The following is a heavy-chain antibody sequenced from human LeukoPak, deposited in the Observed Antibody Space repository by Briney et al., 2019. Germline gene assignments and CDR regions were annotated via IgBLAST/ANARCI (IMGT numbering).Heavy chain of an antibody. Sequence: PETLSLTCTVSGGSISSYYWSWIRQPPGKGLEWIGYIYYSGSTNYNPSLKSRVTISVDTSKNQFSLKLSSVTAADTAVYYCAREGPGYSSTTPAYYYYYMDVWGKGTTVTISS. CDR1: GGSISSYY. D-gene: IGHD6-13*01. J-gene: IGHJ6*03. V-gene: IGHV4-59*01. CDR2: IYYSGST. CDR3: AREGPGYSSTTPAYYYYYMDV.